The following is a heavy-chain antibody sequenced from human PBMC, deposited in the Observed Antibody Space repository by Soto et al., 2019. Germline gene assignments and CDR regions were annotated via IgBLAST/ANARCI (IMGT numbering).Heavy chain of an antibody. D-gene: IGHD5-18*01. CDR1: GFTFSDYY. Sequence: PVGSLRLSCAASGFTFSDYYMSWIRQAPGKGLEWVSYISSSGSTIYYADSVKGRFTISRDNAKNSLYLQMNSLRAEDTAVYYCARASYDSRWIQLWPVYYYYGMDVWGQGTTVTVSS. J-gene: IGHJ6*02. CDR3: ARASYDSRWIQLWPVYYYYGMDV. CDR2: ISSSGSTI. V-gene: IGHV3-11*01.